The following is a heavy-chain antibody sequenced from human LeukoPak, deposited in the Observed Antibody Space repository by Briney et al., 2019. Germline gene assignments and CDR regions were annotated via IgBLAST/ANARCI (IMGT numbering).Heavy chain of an antibody. D-gene: IGHD1-1*01. CDR3: AKDRNWNGVVSWFDP. J-gene: IGHJ5*02. CDR2: ISGSGGST. CDR1: GFTFSSYG. Sequence: GGSLRLSCAASGFTFSSYGMHWVRQAPGKGLEWVSAISGSGGSTYYADSVKGRFTISRDNSKNTLYLQMNSLRAEDTAVYYCAKDRNWNGVVSWFDPWGQGTLVTVSS. V-gene: IGHV3-23*01.